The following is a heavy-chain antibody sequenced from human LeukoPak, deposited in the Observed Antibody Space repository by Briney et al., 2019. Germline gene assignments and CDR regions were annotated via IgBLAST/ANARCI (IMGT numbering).Heavy chain of an antibody. V-gene: IGHV4-59*08. J-gene: IGHJ5*02. CDR1: GGSISSYY. Sequence: SETLSLTCTVSGGSISSYYWSWIRQPPGKGLEWIGYIYYSGSTNYNPSLKSRVTISVDTSKNQFSLKLSSVTAADTAVYYCAGHWGSYYYDSSGYYDPWGQGTLVTVSS. CDR3: AGHWGSYYYDSSGYYDP. D-gene: IGHD3-22*01. CDR2: IYYSGST.